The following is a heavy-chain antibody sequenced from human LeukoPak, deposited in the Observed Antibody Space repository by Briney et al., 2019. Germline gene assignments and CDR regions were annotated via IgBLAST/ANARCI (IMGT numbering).Heavy chain of an antibody. CDR1: GFTFSSYW. CDR3: ARDRYSSGWYGY. D-gene: IGHD6-19*01. CDR2: INSDGSST. V-gene: IGHV3-74*01. J-gene: IGHJ4*02. Sequence: GGSLRLSCAASGFTFSSYWMHWVRQAPGKGLVWVSRINSDGSSTSYADSVKGRFTISRDNAKNTLYLQTNSLRAEDTAVYYCARDRYSSGWYGYWGQGTLVTVSS.